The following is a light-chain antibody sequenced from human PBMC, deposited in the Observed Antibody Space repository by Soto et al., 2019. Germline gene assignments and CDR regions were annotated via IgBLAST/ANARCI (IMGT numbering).Light chain of an antibody. J-gene: IGLJ3*02. CDR3: QAYDNSLGVSVL. V-gene: IGLV2-14*01. CDR1: SSDIGIYKY. CDR2: EVT. Sequence: QSVLTQPASVSGSPGQSIAISCTGSSSDIGIYKYVSWYQQHPGKVPKLIIYEVTNRPSGVSNRFSGSKSGNTASLTISGLQAEDEAYYYCQAYDNSLGVSVLFGGGTKLTVL.